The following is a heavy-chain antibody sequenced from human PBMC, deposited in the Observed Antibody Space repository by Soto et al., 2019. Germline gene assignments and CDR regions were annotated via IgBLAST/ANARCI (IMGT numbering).Heavy chain of an antibody. D-gene: IGHD6-19*01. Sequence: SETLSLTCTVSGGSISSYYWSWIRQPPGKGLEWIGYIYYSGSTNYNPSLKSRVTISVDTSKNQFSLKLSSVTAADTAVYYCARHAAGYSSGKKHDYWGQGTQVTVSS. J-gene: IGHJ4*02. V-gene: IGHV4-59*08. CDR1: GGSISSYY. CDR2: IYYSGST. CDR3: ARHAAGYSSGKKHDY.